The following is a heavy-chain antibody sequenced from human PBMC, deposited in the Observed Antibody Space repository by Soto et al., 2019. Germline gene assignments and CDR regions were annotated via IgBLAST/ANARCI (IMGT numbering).Heavy chain of an antibody. CDR3: ARVSVLRFLEWLLDFHFDY. V-gene: IGHV3-11*01. Sequence: QVQLVESGGGLVKPGGSLRLSCAASGFTFSDYYMSWIRQAPGKGLEWVSYISSSGSTIYYADSVKGRFTISRDNDKNTMYLQMNSRRAEDTAVYYCARVSVLRFLEWLLDFHFDYWGQGTLVTVSS. D-gene: IGHD3-3*01. CDR2: ISSSGSTI. CDR1: GFTFSDYY. J-gene: IGHJ4*02.